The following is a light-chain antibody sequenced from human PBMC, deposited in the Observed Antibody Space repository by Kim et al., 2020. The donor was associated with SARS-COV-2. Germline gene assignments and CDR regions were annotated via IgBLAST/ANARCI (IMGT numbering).Light chain of an antibody. J-gene: IGKJ1*01. CDR1: QSVSSSY. CDR2: GAS. Sequence: EIVLTQSPGTLSLSPGETATLSYRASQSVSSSYLAWYQQKPGQAPRLLIYGASSRATGIPDRFSGSGSGTDFTLTISRLEPEDFAVYYCQQYGSSRTFGQGTKVDIK. V-gene: IGKV3-20*01. CDR3: QQYGSSRT.